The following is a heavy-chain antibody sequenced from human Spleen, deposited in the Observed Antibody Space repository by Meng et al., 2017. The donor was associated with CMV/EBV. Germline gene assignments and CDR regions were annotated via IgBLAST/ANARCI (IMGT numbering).Heavy chain of an antibody. J-gene: IGHJ4*02. V-gene: IGHV6-1*01. D-gene: IGHD6-19*01. Sequence: SSSSAAWSWIRQSPSRGLEWLGRTYFRSKWYNDYTVSVRSRITINPDTSKNQFSLQLNSVTPEDTAVYYCARGHLTAVAAKYYFDYWGQGTLVTVSS. CDR3: ARGHLTAVAAKYYFDY. CDR1: SSSSAA. CDR2: TYFRSKWYN.